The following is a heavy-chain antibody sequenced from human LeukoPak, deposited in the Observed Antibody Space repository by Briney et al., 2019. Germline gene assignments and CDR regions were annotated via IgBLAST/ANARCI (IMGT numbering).Heavy chain of an antibody. CDR1: GFTFSSYG. D-gene: IGHD6-13*01. Sequence: HPGGSLRLSCAASGFTFSSYGMHWVRQAPGKGLEWVAVISYDGSNKYYADSVKGRFTISRDNSKNTLYLQMNSLRAEDTAVYYCAKDARGIAAAGTSYYYYYGMDVWGQGTTVTVSS. CDR2: ISYDGSNK. J-gene: IGHJ6*02. V-gene: IGHV3-30*18. CDR3: AKDARGIAAAGTSYYYYYGMDV.